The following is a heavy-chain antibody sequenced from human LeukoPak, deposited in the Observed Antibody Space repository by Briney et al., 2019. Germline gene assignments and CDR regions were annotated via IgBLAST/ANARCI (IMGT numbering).Heavy chain of an antibody. J-gene: IGHJ4*02. Sequence: PGGSLRLSCAASGFTFSSYAMSWVRQAPGKGLEWVSAISGNGGSTYYADSMKGRFTISRDNSKNTLYLQMNSLRAEDTAVYYCAKGDTFRPAAARAHYWGQGTLVTVSS. CDR2: ISGNGGST. D-gene: IGHD1-26*01. CDR3: AKGDTFRPAAARAHY. V-gene: IGHV3-23*01. CDR1: GFTFSSYA.